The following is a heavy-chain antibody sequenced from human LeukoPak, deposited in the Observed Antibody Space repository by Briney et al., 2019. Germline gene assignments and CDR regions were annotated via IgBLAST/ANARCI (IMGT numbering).Heavy chain of an antibody. J-gene: IGHJ2*01. CDR1: RGYVSSKDYY. CDR2: IFYRGDT. Sequence: SETLSLTCSVSRGYVSSKDYYWAWIRQPPGESPQWIGSIFYRGDTYYNPALQSRVTISVDTSKNQFSLNLTSVTAADTAVYYCARQVPGYFDLWGRGTLVSVSS. CDR3: ARQVPGYFDL. V-gene: IGHV4-39*07.